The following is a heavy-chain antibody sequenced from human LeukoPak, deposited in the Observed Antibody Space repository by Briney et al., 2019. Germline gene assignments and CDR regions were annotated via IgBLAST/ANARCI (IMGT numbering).Heavy chain of an antibody. J-gene: IGHJ2*01. V-gene: IGHV4-34*01. D-gene: IGHD2/OR15-2a*01. CDR1: GGSFSGYY. CDR3: ARLAQNRGRYFDL. Sequence: KPSETLSPTWAVDGGSFSGYYWSWVRQPPGEGMEWVGAINHSVSTNYNPSLKRGVTISVDPSKDQFSLKLSSVTAADTAVYYCARLAQNRGRYFDLWGRGTLVTVSS. CDR2: INHSVST.